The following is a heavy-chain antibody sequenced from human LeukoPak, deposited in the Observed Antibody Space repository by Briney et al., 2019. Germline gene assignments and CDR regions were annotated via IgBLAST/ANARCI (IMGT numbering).Heavy chain of an antibody. CDR2: MNPNSGNT. Sequence: ASVKVSCKASGYTFTGYYMHWVRQAPGQGLEWMGWMNPNSGNTGYAQKFQGRVTITRNTSISTTYMELSSLRSEDTAVYYCATLRDIVLVATTPTDVWGKGTTVIVSS. D-gene: IGHD2-2*01. CDR1: GYTFTGYY. J-gene: IGHJ6*04. V-gene: IGHV1-8*03. CDR3: ATLRDIVLVATTPTDV.